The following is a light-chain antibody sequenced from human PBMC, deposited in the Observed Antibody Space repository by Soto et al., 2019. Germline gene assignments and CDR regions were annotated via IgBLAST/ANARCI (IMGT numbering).Light chain of an antibody. CDR1: QSVSSSY. J-gene: IGKJ5*01. Sequence: EIVLTQSPGTLSLSPGERATPSCRASQSVSSSYLAWYQQKPGQAPRLLIYGASSRATGIPDRFSGSGSGTDFTLTISRLELEDFGVYYCQQYDSSPTTLGQGTRLEIK. V-gene: IGKV3-20*01. CDR2: GAS. CDR3: QQYDSSPTT.